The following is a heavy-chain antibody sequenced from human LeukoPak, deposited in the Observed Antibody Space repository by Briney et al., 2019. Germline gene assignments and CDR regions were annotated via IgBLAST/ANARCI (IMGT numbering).Heavy chain of an antibody. CDR2: INHSGST. D-gene: IGHD2-15*01. J-gene: IGHJ6*02. V-gene: IGHV4-34*01. Sequence: SETMSLTCAAYGGSFSGYYWSWIRQPPGKGLEWIGEINHSGSTNYNPSLKSRVTMSVDTSKNQFSLKLSSVTAADTAVYYCARQGRYCSGGSCSPGYYYYGVDVWGQGTTVTVSS. CDR1: GGSFSGYY. CDR3: ARQGRYCSGGSCSPGYYYYGVDV.